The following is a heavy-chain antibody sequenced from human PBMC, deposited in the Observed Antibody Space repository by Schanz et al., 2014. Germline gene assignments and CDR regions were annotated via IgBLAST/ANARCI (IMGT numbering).Heavy chain of an antibody. CDR1: GFTFSSHA. V-gene: IGHV3-23*01. D-gene: IGHD2-15*01. J-gene: IGHJ6*02. CDR2: ISHSGGSK. CDR3: AKGMGYCSGGTCYDYYYYGLDV. Sequence: EVQLLESGGGLVQPGGSLRLSCAASGFTFSSHAMSWVRQAPGKGLEWVSSISHSGGSKYYADSVKGRFTISRDNSENTLYLQMNSLSADDTAVFYCAKGMGYCSGGTCYDYYYYGLDVWGQGTTVNVSS.